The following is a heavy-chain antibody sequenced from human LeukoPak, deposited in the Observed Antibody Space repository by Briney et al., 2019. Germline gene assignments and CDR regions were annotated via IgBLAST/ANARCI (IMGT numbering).Heavy chain of an antibody. Sequence: SETLSLTCTVSGGSISSYYWSWIRQPPGKGLEWIGYIYYSGSTNYNPSLKSRVTISVDTSKNQFSLTLSSVTAADTAVYYCAGGGDPYFDYWGQGTLVTVSS. V-gene: IGHV4-59*01. D-gene: IGHD3-16*01. J-gene: IGHJ4*02. CDR2: IYYSGST. CDR1: GGSISSYY. CDR3: AGGGDPYFDY.